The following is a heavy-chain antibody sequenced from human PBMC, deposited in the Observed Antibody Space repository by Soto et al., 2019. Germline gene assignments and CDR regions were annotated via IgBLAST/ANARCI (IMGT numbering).Heavy chain of an antibody. CDR3: AKDRGNYGDGGLAH. J-gene: IGHJ4*02. CDR2: MYPDGSR. Sequence: EVQLVESGGDLVQPGGSLRLSCVASGFIVSGSYMSWVRQAPGEGLEWVSVMYPDGSRHYAESVKGRFAISRQNSENTVYLQMNSLRTEDTAVYYCAKDRGNYGDGGLAHWGQGTLVTVSS. V-gene: IGHV3-53*04. CDR1: GFIVSGSY. D-gene: IGHD4-17*01.